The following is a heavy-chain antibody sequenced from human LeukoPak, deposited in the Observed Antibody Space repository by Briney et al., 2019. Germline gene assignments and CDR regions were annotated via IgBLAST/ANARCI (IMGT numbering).Heavy chain of an antibody. CDR1: GYTFTSYD. V-gene: IGHV1-8*01. CDR2: MNPNSGNT. D-gene: IGHD2-2*01. J-gene: IGHJ5*02. Sequence: ASVKVSCKASGYTFTSYDINWVRQATGQGLEWMGWMNPNSGNTGYAQKFQGRVTMTRNTSISTAYMELSSLRSEDTAVYYCARGGPYCSSTSCYNWFDPWGQGTLVTVPS. CDR3: ARGGPYCSSTSCYNWFDP.